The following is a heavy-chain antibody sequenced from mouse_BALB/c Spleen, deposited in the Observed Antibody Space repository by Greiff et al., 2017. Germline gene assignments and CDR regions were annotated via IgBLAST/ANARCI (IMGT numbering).Heavy chain of an antibody. V-gene: IGHV3-8*02. CDR2: ISYSGST. CDR3: ARYRDGGYAMDY. CDR1: GDSITSGY. J-gene: IGHJ4*01. D-gene: IGHD2-3*01. Sequence: EVQLQQSGPSLVKPSQTLSLTCSVTGDSITSGYWNWIRKFPGNKLEYMGYISYSGSTYYNPSLKSRISITRDTSKNQYYLQLNSVTTEDTATYYCARYRDGGYAMDYWGQGTSVTVSS.